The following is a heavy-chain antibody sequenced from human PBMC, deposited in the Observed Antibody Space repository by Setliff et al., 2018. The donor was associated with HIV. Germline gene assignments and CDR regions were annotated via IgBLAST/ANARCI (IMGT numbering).Heavy chain of an antibody. J-gene: IGHJ3*02. CDR1: GYTFTDYG. D-gene: IGHD1-26*01. CDR3: ARDRASGSYFFGAFDI. CDR2: IIPIFGTA. Sequence: ASVKVSCKASGYTFTDYGISWVRQAPGQGLEWMGGIIPIFGTAKYAQKFQGRVTITADESTSTAYMELSSLRSEDTAVYYCARDRASGSYFFGAFDIWGQGTMVTVSS. V-gene: IGHV1-69*13.